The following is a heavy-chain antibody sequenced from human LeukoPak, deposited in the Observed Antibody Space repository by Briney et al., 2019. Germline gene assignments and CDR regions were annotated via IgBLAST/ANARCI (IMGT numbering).Heavy chain of an antibody. Sequence: GASVKVSCKASGYTFTGYYMHWVRQAPGQGLEWMGRINPNSGGTNYAQKFQGRVTMTRDTSISTAYMELSRLRSDDTAVYYCARSLRYYYDSSGYSGYFDYWGQGTLVTVSS. D-gene: IGHD3-22*01. CDR1: GYTFTGYY. CDR2: INPNSGGT. J-gene: IGHJ4*02. V-gene: IGHV1-2*06. CDR3: ARSLRYYYDSSGYSGYFDY.